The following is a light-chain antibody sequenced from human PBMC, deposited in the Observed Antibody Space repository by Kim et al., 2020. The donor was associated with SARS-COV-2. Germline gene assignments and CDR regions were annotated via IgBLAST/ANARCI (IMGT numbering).Light chain of an antibody. CDR3: QQYGDSPST. Sequence: EIVLTQSPGTLSLSPGERATLSCRASQSVTNSYLAWYQQKPDQAPRLLIYGASSRATYIPDRFSGSGSGTDFTLTISRLEPEDFAFYYCQQYGDSPSTFGQGTKVDIK. J-gene: IGKJ1*01. V-gene: IGKV3-20*01. CDR1: QSVTNSY. CDR2: GAS.